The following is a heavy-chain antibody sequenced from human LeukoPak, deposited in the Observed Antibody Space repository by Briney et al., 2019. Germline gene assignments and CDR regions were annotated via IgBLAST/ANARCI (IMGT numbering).Heavy chain of an antibody. CDR1: GYTFTGYY. D-gene: IGHD2-15*01. CDR2: INPNNGVT. CDR3: ARDGGLDI. J-gene: IGHJ3*02. Sequence: ASVKVSCKASGYTFTGYYIHWVRLAPGQGLEWMGWINPNNGVTKSAQKFQGRVTMTRDTSISTAYMDLSRLRSDDTAVYYCARDGGLDIWGQGTMVTVSS. V-gene: IGHV1-2*02.